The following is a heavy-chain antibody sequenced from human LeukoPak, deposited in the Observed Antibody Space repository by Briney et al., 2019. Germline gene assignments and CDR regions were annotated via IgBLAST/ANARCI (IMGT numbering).Heavy chain of an antibody. CDR3: VGVETITMVRGASGDV. V-gene: IGHV3-66*02. CDR2: IHSGGRA. J-gene: IGHJ6*04. D-gene: IGHD3-10*01. Sequence: GGYLRLSCAASGFSVSSNYMTWVRQAPGKGLEWVSVIHSGGRAYYADFVKGRFTTSRDNSKNTLDLQMNSLSVEDTAVYYCVGVETITMVRGASGDVWGKGTTVTVSS. CDR1: GFSVSSNY.